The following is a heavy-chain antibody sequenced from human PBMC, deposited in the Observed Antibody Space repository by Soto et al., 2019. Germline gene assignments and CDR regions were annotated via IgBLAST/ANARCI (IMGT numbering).Heavy chain of an antibody. V-gene: IGHV4-39*01. CDR2: IYYSGST. J-gene: IGHJ5*02. CDR3: ARRKKVVVAAYNWFDP. D-gene: IGHD2-15*01. Sequence: SETLSLTCTVSGGSISSSSYYWGWIRQPPGKGLEWIGSIYYSGSTYYNPSLKSRVTISVDTSKNQFSLKLSSVTAADTAVYYCARRKKVVVAAYNWFDPWGQGTLVTVSS. CDR1: GGSISSSSYY.